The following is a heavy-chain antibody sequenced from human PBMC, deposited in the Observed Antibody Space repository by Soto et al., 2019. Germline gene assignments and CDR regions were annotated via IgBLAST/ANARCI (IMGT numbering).Heavy chain of an antibody. V-gene: IGHV3-48*03. D-gene: IGHD3-3*01. CDR1: GFTFSNYE. CDR3: ARTSYDFWSGYSPLDH. J-gene: IGHJ4*02. CDR2: ISSGGSAI. Sequence: GGSLRLSCVASGFTFSNYEMNWVRQSPGKGLEWIAYISSGGSAIHYADSVKGHFTISRDNAQNSLYLRMNSLRAEDTALYYCARTSYDFWSGYSPLDHWGTGTLVTVSS.